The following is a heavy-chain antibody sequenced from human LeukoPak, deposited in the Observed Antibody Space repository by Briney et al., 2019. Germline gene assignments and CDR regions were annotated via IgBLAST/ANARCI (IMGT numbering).Heavy chain of an antibody. CDR3: ARGTYYYDSSGYYYSYFDY. V-gene: IGHV4-59*01. CDR2: VYYSGST. J-gene: IGHJ4*02. D-gene: IGHD3-22*01. CDR1: GGSISNYY. Sequence: PSETLSLTCPVSGGSISNYYYWTWIRQPPGKGLEWIGYVYYSGSTNYNPSLKSRVTISVDTSKNQFSLKLSSVTAADTAVYYCARGTYYYDSSGYYYSYFDYWGQGTLVTVSS.